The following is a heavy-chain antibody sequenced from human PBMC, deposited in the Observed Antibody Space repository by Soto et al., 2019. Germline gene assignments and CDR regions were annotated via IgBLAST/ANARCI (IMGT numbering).Heavy chain of an antibody. V-gene: IGHV3-23*01. CDR3: AKPPSVVRGVITGY. CDR2: ISGSGGST. Sequence: GGSLRLSCAASGFTFSSYAMSWVRQAPGKGLEWVSAISGSGGSTYYADSVKGRFTISRDNSKNTLYLQMNSLRAEDTAVYYCAKPPSVVRGVITGYWGQGTLVTVSS. D-gene: IGHD3-10*01. J-gene: IGHJ4*02. CDR1: GFTFSSYA.